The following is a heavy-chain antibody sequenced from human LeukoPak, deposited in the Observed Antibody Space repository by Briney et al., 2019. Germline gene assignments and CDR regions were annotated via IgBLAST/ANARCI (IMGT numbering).Heavy chain of an antibody. CDR3: ASRYCSSTSCYGVYYYGMDV. J-gene: IGHJ6*02. Sequence: ASVKVSCKASGYTFTSYYMHWVRQAPGQGLEWMGIINPSGGSTSYAQKFQGRVTMTRDTSTSTVYMELSSLRSEDTAVYYCASRYCSSTSCYGVYYYGMDVWGQGTTVIVSS. D-gene: IGHD2-2*01. CDR1: GYTFTSYY. V-gene: IGHV1-46*01. CDR2: INPSGGST.